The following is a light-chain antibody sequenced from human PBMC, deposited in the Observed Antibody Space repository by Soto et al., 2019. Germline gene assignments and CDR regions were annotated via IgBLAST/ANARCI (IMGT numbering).Light chain of an antibody. CDR3: QVWDSSTASV. J-gene: IGLJ3*02. CDR2: RDS. Sequence: SYELTQPLSVSVALGQTARITCGGNNSGSKNVHWYQQKPGQAPVLVIYRDSNRPSGIPERFSGSNSGNTATLTISRAQAGDEADDYCQVWDSSTASVFGGGTKLTVL. CDR1: NSGSKN. V-gene: IGLV3-9*01.